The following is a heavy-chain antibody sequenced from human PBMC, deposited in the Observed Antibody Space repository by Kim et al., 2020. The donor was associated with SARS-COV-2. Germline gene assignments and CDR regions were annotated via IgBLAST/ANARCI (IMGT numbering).Heavy chain of an antibody. CDR3: TPEEEGNGGYPVGFPSGW. CDR2: IRSKAYGGTT. V-gene: IGHV3-49*03. CDR1: GFTFGDYA. J-gene: IGHJ4*02. Sequence: GGSLRLSCTASGFTFGDYAMCWFRQAPGKGLEWVGFIRSKAYGGTTEYAASVKGRFTISRDDSKSIAYLQMNSLKTEDTAVYYCTPEEEGNGGYPVGFPSGWWGQGTLVTVSS. D-gene: IGHD5-12*01.